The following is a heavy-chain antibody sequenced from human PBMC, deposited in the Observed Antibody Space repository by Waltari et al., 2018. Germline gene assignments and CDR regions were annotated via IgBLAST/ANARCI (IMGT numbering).Heavy chain of an antibody. Sequence: QVQLVQSGAEVKKPGASAKVSCKASGYMFTTYGRTWVRQAPGQGLEWMGWISGYNGNTKYAQQFQGRVTMTIDTSTSTAYMELRSLRADDTAVYYCARGARMYFDNWGQGTLVTVSS. V-gene: IGHV1-18*01. CDR3: ARGARMYFDN. D-gene: IGHD2-15*01. J-gene: IGHJ4*02. CDR2: ISGYNGNT. CDR1: GYMFTTYG.